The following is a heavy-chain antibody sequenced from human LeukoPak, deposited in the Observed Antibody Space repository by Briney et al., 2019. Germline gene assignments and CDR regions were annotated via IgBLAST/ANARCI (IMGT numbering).Heavy chain of an antibody. D-gene: IGHD6-13*01. CDR2: LSWNNGSI. CDR3: AKDSGIAAAGLDY. V-gene: IGHV3-9*03. Sequence: GGSLRLSCAASGFTFDDYAMHWVRQAPGKGLEGVSGLSWNNGSIGYADSVKGRFTISRDNAKNSLYLQMNSLRAEDMALYYCAKDSGIAAAGLDYWGQGTLVTVSS. CDR1: GFTFDDYA. J-gene: IGHJ4*02.